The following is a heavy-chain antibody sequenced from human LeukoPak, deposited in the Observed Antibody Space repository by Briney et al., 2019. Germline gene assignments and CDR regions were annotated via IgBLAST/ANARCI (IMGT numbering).Heavy chain of an antibody. CDR1: GFTFSDYY. J-gene: IGHJ5*02. Sequence: GGSLRLSCTASGFTFSDYYMTWIRQAPGKGLEWLPYISNSGDTMSYVDSVKGRFTISRDNARNSLHLQIDSLRAEDTATYYCARDRQFRLHDPWGQGILVTVSS. D-gene: IGHD3-16*01. CDR3: ARDRQFRLHDP. V-gene: IGHV3-11*01. CDR2: ISNSGDTM.